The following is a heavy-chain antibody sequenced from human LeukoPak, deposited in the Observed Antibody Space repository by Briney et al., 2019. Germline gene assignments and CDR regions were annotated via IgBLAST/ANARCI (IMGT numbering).Heavy chain of an antibody. CDR3: ARGQWLVTSSFDS. CDR2: VSGSGGST. J-gene: IGHJ4*02. V-gene: IGHV3-23*01. Sequence: PGRSLTLSCAASGFTFSSYAMNWVRQPPGKGLEWVSAVSGSGGSTYYTDSVKDRFTISRDNSKNILFLQMSSLTAENTALYYCARGQWLVTSSFDSWGQGTLVTVSS. CDR1: GFTFSSYA. D-gene: IGHD6-19*01.